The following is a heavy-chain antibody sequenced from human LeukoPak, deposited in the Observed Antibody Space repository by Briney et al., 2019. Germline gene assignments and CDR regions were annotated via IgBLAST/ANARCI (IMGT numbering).Heavy chain of an antibody. D-gene: IGHD3-22*01. V-gene: IGHV1-18*01. CDR1: GYTFTSYG. CDR2: ISAYNGNT. J-gene: IGHJ5*02. Sequence: ASVKVSCKASGYTFTSYGISWVRQAPGQGLEWMGWISAYNGNTNYAQKLQGRVTMTTDTSTSTDYMELRSLRSDDTAVYYCARVPPSPTMIVVVSWFDPWGQGTLVTVSS. CDR3: ARVPPSPTMIVVVSWFDP.